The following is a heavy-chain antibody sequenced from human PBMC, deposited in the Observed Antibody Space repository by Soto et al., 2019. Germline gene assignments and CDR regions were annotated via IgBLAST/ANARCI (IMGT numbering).Heavy chain of an antibody. V-gene: IGHV1-18*01. CDR2: ISAYHGNT. J-gene: IGHJ4*02. CDR3: ARDSPPVDY. Sequence: QVQLVHSGAEVKKPGASVKVSCKASGYTFTSYGISWVRQAPGQGLEWMGWISAYHGNTNYAQKLQGRVTMTTDTPTSTADMELRSMRSDDTAVYYCARDSPPVDYWGQGTLVTVSS. CDR1: GYTFTSYG.